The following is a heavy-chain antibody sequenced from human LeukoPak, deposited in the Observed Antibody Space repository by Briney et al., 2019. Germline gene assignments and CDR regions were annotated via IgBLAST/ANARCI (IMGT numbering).Heavy chain of an antibody. CDR1: GFTFSTYW. Sequence: GGALRLSCAASGFTFSTYWMHWVRQAPGKGGVWVSRLKSDGSTNYADSVKGRFTISRDNAKNTVSLQMNSLRPEDTGVYYCARAPSEIGGYYPEYFRHWGQGTLVTVSS. J-gene: IGHJ1*01. CDR3: ARAPSEIGGYYPEYFRH. CDR2: LKSDGST. D-gene: IGHD3-22*01. V-gene: IGHV3-74*01.